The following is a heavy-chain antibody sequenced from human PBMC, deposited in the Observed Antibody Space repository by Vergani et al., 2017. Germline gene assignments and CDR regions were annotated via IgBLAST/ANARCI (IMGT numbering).Heavy chain of an antibody. V-gene: IGHV1-69*01. CDR3: ARGYFEYSNFSFRIGWFDP. J-gene: IGHJ5*02. CDR1: GGTFSSYA. D-gene: IGHD4-11*01. Sequence: QVQLVQSGAEVKKPGSSVQVSCKASGGTFSSYAISWVRQAPGQGLEWMGGIIPIFGTANYAQKFQGRVTITADESTSTAYMELSSLRSEDTAVYYCARGYFEYSNFSFRIGWFDPWGQGTLVTVSS. CDR2: IIPIFGTA.